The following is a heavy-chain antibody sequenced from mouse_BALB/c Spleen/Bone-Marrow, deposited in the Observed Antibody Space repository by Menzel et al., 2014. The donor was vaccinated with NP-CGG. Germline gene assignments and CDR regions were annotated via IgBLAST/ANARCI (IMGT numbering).Heavy chain of an antibody. Sequence: VQLVESGPGLVQPSQSLSIPCTVSGFSLTSYGVHWVRQSPGKGLEWLGVIWSGGSTDYNAAFISRLSISKDNSKSQVFFKMNSLQADDTAIYYCARNMGSYYGYLAYWGQGTLVTVSA. CDR3: ARNMGSYYGYLAY. V-gene: IGHV2-4-1*01. CDR1: GFSLTSYG. D-gene: IGHD1-2*01. J-gene: IGHJ3*01. CDR2: IWSGGST.